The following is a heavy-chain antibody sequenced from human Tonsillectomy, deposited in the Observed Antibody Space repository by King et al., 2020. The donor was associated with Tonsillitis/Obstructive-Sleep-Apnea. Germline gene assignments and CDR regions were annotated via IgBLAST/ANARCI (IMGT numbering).Heavy chain of an antibody. CDR3: ARGDYIVVVPAAQASNYYYYGMDV. D-gene: IGHD2-2*01. CDR2: ISYDGSNK. J-gene: IGHJ6*02. Sequence: HVQLVESGGGVVQPGRSLRLSCAASGFTFSSYGMHWVRQAPGKGLEWGAVISYDGSNKYYADSVKGRFTISRDNSKNTLYLQMNSLGAEDTAVYYSARGDYIVVVPAAQASNYYYYGMDVWGQGTTVTVSS. CDR1: GFTFSSYG. V-gene: IGHV3-30*03.